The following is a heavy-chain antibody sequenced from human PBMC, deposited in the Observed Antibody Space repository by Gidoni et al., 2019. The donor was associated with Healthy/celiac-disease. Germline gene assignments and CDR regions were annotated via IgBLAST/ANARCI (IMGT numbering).Heavy chain of an antibody. D-gene: IGHD4-17*01. V-gene: IGHV1-18*01. Sequence: QVQLVQSGAEVKKPGAAVKVSCKASGYTFTRYGISWVRQAPGQGLEWMGWISAYNGNTNYAQKLQGRVTMTTDTSTSTAYMELRSLRSDDTAVYYCARDREERDGDYYYYGMDVWGQGTTVTVSS. CDR3: ARDREERDGDYYYYGMDV. CDR2: ISAYNGNT. CDR1: GYTFTRYG. J-gene: IGHJ6*02.